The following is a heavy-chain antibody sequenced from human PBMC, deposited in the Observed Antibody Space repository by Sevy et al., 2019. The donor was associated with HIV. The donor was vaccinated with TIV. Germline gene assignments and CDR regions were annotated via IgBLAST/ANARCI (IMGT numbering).Heavy chain of an antibody. CDR2: IYPGDSDT. D-gene: IGHD3-10*01. Sequence: GESLKISCKGFGYSFTSYWIGWVRQMPGKGLEWMGIIYPGDSDTRYSPSFEGQVIISADKSISTAYLQWSSLKASDTAMYYCARRGEMGDYYYGMDVWGQGTTVTVSS. CDR3: ARRGEMGDYYYGMDV. V-gene: IGHV5-51*01. CDR1: GYSFTSYW. J-gene: IGHJ6*02.